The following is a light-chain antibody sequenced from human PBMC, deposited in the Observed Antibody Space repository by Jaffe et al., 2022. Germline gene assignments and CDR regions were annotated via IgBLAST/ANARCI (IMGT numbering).Light chain of an antibody. CDR3: QAWDTSTGFQVV. CDR1: NLGKKY. V-gene: IGLV3-1*01. Sequence: SYELTQPPSVSVSPGQTASISCSGDNLGKKYVCWYQQRPGQSPVLVIYQDVKRPSGIPERFSGSNSLNTATLTISGTQSMDEADYYCQAWDTSTGFQVVIGGGTKLTVL. J-gene: IGLJ3*02. CDR2: QDV.